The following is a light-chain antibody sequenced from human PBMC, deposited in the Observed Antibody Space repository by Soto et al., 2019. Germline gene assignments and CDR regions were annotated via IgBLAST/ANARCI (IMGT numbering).Light chain of an antibody. CDR3: QQYNNWPYT. Sequence: EIVMTQSPATLSVSPGERATLSCRASQSVSSNLAWYQQKPCQAPRLLIYGASTRATGIPARFSGSGSGTEFTLTISSLLSEDFAVYYCQQYNNWPYTFGQGTKLEIK. V-gene: IGKV3-15*01. CDR1: QSVSSN. J-gene: IGKJ2*01. CDR2: GAS.